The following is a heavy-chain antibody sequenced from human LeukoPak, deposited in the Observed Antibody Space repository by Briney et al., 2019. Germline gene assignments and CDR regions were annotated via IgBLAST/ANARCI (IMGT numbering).Heavy chain of an antibody. CDR3: AREGYYYDMELSN. V-gene: IGHV1-8*01. CDR2: MNPNSGNT. CDR1: GYTFTSYD. Sequence: GASVKVSCKAPGYTFTSYDINWVRQATGQGLEWMGWMNPNSGNTGYAQKFQGRVTMTRNTSISTAYMELSSLRSEDTAVYYCAREGYYYDMELSNWGQGTLVTVSS. D-gene: IGHD3-22*01. J-gene: IGHJ4*02.